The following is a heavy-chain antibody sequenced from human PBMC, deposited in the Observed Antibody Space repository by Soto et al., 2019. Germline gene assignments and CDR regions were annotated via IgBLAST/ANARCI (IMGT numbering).Heavy chain of an antibody. Sequence: PWGSLRLSCTTSGFSYASFAMTWVRQAPGKGLEWVATISGSDGKTYYADSVKGRFSISRDASRNTLYLQMNSLRADDTAIYYCAKWSYLYYWGQGSRVSV. V-gene: IGHV3-23*01. CDR1: GFSYASFA. J-gene: IGHJ4*02. D-gene: IGHD3-16*02. CDR3: AKWSYLYY. CDR2: ISGSDGKT.